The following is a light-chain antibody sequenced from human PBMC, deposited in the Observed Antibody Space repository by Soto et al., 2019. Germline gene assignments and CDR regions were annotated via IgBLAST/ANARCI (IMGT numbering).Light chain of an antibody. CDR1: SGHSSYV. Sequence: QSVLTQSSSASASLGSSVKLTCTLSSGHSSYVIVWHQQQPGKAPRYLMKFESSGSYNKGSGVPDRFSGSSFGADRYLTISDLQSEDEADYYCETWDTNTRIFGGGTKLTVL. CDR3: ETWDTNTRI. V-gene: IGLV4-60*03. J-gene: IGLJ2*01. CDR2: FESSGSY.